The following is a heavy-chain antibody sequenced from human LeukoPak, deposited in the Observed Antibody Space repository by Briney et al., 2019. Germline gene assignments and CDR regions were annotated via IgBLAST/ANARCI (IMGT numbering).Heavy chain of an antibody. CDR1: GFTFSSYA. V-gene: IGHV3-30*01. Sequence: PGRSLRLSCAASGFTFSSYAMHWVRQAPGKGLEWVAVISYDGSNKYYADSVKGRFTISRDNSKNTLYLQMNSPRAEDTAVYYCAREITIFGVGDAFDIWGQGTMVTVSS. J-gene: IGHJ3*02. CDR2: ISYDGSNK. CDR3: AREITIFGVGDAFDI. D-gene: IGHD3-3*01.